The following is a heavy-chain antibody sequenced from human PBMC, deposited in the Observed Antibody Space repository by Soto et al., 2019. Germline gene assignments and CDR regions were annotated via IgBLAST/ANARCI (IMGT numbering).Heavy chain of an antibody. CDR1: GGSISSSSYY. Sequence: QLQLQESGPGLVKPSETLSLTCTVSGGSISSSSYYWGWIRQPPGKGLEWIGSIYYSGSTYYNPSLKSRVTISVDTSKNQFSLKLSSVTAADTAVYYCARQRINGQWLVEYFDYWGQGTLVTVSS. V-gene: IGHV4-39*01. CDR2: IYYSGST. J-gene: IGHJ4*02. D-gene: IGHD6-19*01. CDR3: ARQRINGQWLVEYFDY.